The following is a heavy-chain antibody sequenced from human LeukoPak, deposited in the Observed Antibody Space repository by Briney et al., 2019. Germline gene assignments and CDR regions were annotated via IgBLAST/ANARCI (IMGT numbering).Heavy chain of an antibody. CDR2: ISGSGGST. D-gene: IGHD6-6*01. V-gene: IGHV3-23*01. J-gene: IGHJ1*01. CDR3: AKDPHSSSAEYFQH. CDR1: GFTFSSYA. Sequence: AGGSLRLSCAASGFTFSSYAMSWVRQAPGKGLEWISAISGSGGSTYYADSVRGRFTISRDNSKNTLYLQMNSLRAEDTAVYYCAKDPHSSSAEYFQHWGQGTLVTVSS.